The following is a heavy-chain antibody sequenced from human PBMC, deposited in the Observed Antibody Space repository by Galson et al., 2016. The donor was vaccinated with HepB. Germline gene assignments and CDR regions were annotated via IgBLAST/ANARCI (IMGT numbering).Heavy chain of an antibody. V-gene: IGHV3-7*03. D-gene: IGHD3-22*01. J-gene: IGHJ3*02. CDR1: GFTFSSYW. CDR2: INKDANKK. CDR3: ARDQSPTADYYYDAFDI. Sequence: SLRPSCAASGFTFSSYWMTWVRQAPGKGLEWVANINKDANKKYYVDSVEGRFTISRDNAKNSLYLQMNSLRAEDTAVYYCARDQSPTADYYYDAFDIWGQGTMVTVSS.